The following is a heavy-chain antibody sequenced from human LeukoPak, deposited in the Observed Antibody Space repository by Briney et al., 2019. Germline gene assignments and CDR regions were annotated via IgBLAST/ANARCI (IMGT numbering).Heavy chain of an antibody. CDR2: ISSKNGNT. V-gene: IGHV1-18*01. CDR1: GHTFMNYG. D-gene: IGHD2/OR15-2a*01. CDR3: AIRMRGRGGYAFDI. Sequence: ASVKVSCKASGHTFMNYGVSWVRQAPGQGLEWMGWISSKNGNTNYAQNFQGRVTMTTHSSTNTASMQLMSLRSNDTAVYWCAIRMRGRGGYAFDIWGQGTMVIVSS. J-gene: IGHJ3*02.